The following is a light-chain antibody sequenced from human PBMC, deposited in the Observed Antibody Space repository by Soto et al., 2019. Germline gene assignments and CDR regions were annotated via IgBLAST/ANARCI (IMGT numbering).Light chain of an antibody. CDR1: QSVSNND. Sequence: EIVLTQSPDTLSLSPGERATVSCRASQSVSNNDLAWYQQRPGQATRLVLYGASTRTTGIPDRFSGSGSGTEFTLTISRLEPEDVAVYYCHHYSRSPPYTFGQGTKLDIK. V-gene: IGKV3-20*01. J-gene: IGKJ2*01. CDR3: HHYSRSPPYT. CDR2: GAS.